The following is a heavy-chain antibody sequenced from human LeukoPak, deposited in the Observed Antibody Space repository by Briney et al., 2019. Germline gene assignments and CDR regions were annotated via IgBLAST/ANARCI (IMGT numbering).Heavy chain of an antibody. CDR3: ARGRYTFDF. Sequence: GGSLRLSCAASGFTSSTYWMTWVRQAPGQGLEWVANINQDGSEKYYVDSVKGRFTISRDNAKNSLYLQMNSLRAEDTAVYYCARGRYTFDFWGQGTMVTVSS. V-gene: IGHV3-7*01. CDR1: GFTSSTYW. D-gene: IGHD3-16*02. CDR2: INQDGSEK. J-gene: IGHJ3*01.